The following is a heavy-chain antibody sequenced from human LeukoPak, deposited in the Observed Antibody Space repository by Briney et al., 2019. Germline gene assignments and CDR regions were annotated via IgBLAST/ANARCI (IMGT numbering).Heavy chain of an antibody. J-gene: IGHJ6*04. CDR1: GFTFSSYA. Sequence: PGGSLRLSCAASGFTFSSYAMSWVRQAPGKGLEWVSAISSSGGSTYYADSVKGRFTISRDNSKNTLYLQMNSLRAEDTAVYYCAKDRGLRYFDWLPNPTFPEVWGKGTTVTVSS. D-gene: IGHD3-9*01. CDR2: ISSSGGST. V-gene: IGHV3-23*01. CDR3: AKDRGLRYFDWLPNPTFPEV.